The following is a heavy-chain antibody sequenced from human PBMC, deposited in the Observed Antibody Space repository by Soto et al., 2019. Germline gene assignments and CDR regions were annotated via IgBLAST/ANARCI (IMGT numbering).Heavy chain of an antibody. CDR1: GFTFSTYA. V-gene: IGHV3-23*01. D-gene: IGHD3-22*01. Sequence: GGSLRLSCAASGFTFSTYAMSWVRQAPGKGLEWVSGISGSGGNTYYADSVKGRFTISRDNSKNTLYLQMSSLRAEDTAIYYCASRIVVVISSDFDYWGQGTLVTVSS. CDR3: ASRIVVVISSDFDY. J-gene: IGHJ4*02. CDR2: ISGSGGNT.